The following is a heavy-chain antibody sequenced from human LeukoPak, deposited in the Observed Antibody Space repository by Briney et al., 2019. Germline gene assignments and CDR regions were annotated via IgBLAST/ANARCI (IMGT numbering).Heavy chain of an antibody. CDR3: ARGADYGDFDY. D-gene: IGHD4-17*01. V-gene: IGHV4-30-2*01. CDR2: IYHSGST. Sequence: SETLSPTCAVSGGSISSGGYSWSWIRQPPGKGLEWIGYIYHSGSTYYNPSLKSRVTISVDRSKNQFSLKLSSVTAADTAVYYCARGADYGDFDYWGQGTLVTVSS. CDR1: GGSISSGGYS. J-gene: IGHJ4*02.